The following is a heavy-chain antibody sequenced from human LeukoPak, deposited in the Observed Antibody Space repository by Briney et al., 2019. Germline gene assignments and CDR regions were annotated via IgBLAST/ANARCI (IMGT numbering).Heavy chain of an antibody. CDR1: GDSVSSNSAA. J-gene: IGHJ6*02. Sequence: SQTLSLTCAISGDSVSSNSAAWNWIRQSPSRGLEWLGRTYYRSKWYNGYAVSVKSRITINPDTSKNQFSLQLNSVTPEDTAVYYCARDRSTTVTTRSYYYYGMDVWGQGTTVTVSS. CDR2: TYYRSKWYN. D-gene: IGHD4-17*01. CDR3: ARDRSTTVTTRSYYYYGMDV. V-gene: IGHV6-1*01.